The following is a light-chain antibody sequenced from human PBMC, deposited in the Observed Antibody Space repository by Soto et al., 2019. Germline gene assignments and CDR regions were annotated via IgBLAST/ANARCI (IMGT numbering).Light chain of an antibody. CDR2: RNN. Sequence: QAVVTQPPSASGTPGQRVTISCSGSSSNIGSNYVYWYQQLLGTAPKLLIYRNNQRPSGVPDRFSGSKSGTSASLAISGLRSEDEADYYCAAWDDSLSAWVFGGGTKLTVL. CDR1: SSNIGSNY. J-gene: IGLJ3*02. V-gene: IGLV1-47*01. CDR3: AAWDDSLSAWV.